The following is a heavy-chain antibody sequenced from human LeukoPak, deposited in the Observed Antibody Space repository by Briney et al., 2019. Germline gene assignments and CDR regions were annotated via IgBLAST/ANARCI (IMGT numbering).Heavy chain of an antibody. D-gene: IGHD1-26*01. CDR3: AREGDVYSGCYYGAFDI. Sequence: GGSLRLSCAASGFTFSDHYMDWVRQTPGKGLEWVGRTRNKANSYTTEYAASVKGRFTISRDDSKNSLYLQMNSLKTEDTAVYYCAREGDVYSGCYYGAFDIWGQGTMVTVSS. J-gene: IGHJ3*02. CDR1: GFTFSDHY. CDR2: TRNKANSYTT. V-gene: IGHV3-72*01.